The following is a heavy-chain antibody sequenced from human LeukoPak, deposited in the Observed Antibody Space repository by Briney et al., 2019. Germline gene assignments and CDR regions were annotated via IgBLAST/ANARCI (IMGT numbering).Heavy chain of an antibody. D-gene: IGHD2-21*02. J-gene: IGHJ4*02. CDR1: GFTFNIFD. CDR2: LKYDGGIK. Sequence: GGSLRLSCAASGFTFNIFDMHWVRQAPGKGLDWVAFLKYDGGIKDYADFVKDRFTISRDNSKNTLYLQLNSLRVEDTAVYFCARDRGDNNFDYWGQGTMVTVSS. CDR3: ARDRGDNNFDY. V-gene: IGHV3-30*02.